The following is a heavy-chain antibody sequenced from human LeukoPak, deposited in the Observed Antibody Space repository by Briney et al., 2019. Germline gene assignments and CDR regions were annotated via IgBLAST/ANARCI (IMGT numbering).Heavy chain of an antibody. CDR2: IIPIFGTA. Sequence: SVKVSCKASGYTFTSYYMHWVRQAPGQGLEWMGGIIPIFGTANYAQKFQGRVTITADESTSTAYMELSSLRSEDTAVYYCARAPESDYYYGMDVWGQGTTVTVSS. V-gene: IGHV1-69*13. D-gene: IGHD1-14*01. CDR1: GYTFTSYY. J-gene: IGHJ6*02. CDR3: ARAPESDYYYGMDV.